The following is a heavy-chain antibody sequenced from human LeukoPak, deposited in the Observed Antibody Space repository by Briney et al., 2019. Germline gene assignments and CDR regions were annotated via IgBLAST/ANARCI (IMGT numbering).Heavy chain of an antibody. CDR3: ARRRLSSSPPTPGAFDI. CDR1: GGSFSGYY. Sequence: SETLSLTCAVYGGSFSGYYWSWIRQPPGKGLEWIGEINHSGSTNYNPSLKSRVTISVDTSKNQFSLKLSSVTAADTAVYYCARRRLSSSPPTPGAFDIWGQGTMVTVSS. V-gene: IGHV4-34*01. J-gene: IGHJ3*02. CDR2: INHSGST. D-gene: IGHD6-13*01.